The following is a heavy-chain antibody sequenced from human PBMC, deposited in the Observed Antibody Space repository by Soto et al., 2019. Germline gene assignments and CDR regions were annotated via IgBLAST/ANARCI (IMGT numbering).Heavy chain of an antibody. Sequence: LRLSCAASGFTFTTYIMAWVRQAPGKGLEWISSISSSSSYIYYADSVKGRFTISRDNAKNSLYLQMNSLRAEDTAVYYCARVISQVGAAAHTDAFDIWGQGTMVTVSS. CDR1: GFTFTTYI. CDR3: ARVISQVGAAAHTDAFDI. D-gene: IGHD1-26*01. J-gene: IGHJ3*02. V-gene: IGHV3-21*01. CDR2: ISSSSSYI.